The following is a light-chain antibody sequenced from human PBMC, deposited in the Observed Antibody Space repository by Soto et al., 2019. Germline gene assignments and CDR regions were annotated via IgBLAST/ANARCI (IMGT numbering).Light chain of an antibody. CDR3: CSHAGSSTYVV. V-gene: IGLV2-23*02. J-gene: IGLJ2*01. Sequence: QSALTQAASVSGSPGQSITISCTGTSSDIGSYNLVSWYQQHPGKAPKLMISEVSKRPSGVSNRFSGSKSGNTASLTISGLQAEDEADYYCCSHAGSSTYVVFGGGTKLTVL. CDR2: EVS. CDR1: SSDIGSYNL.